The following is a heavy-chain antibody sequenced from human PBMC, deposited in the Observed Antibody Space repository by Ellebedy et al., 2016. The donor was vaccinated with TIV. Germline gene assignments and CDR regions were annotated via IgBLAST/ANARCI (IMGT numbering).Heavy chain of an antibody. D-gene: IGHD6-13*01. CDR2: IIPILGIA. CDR1: GGTFSSYA. V-gene: IGHV1-69*04. CDR3: ARDRDSSSWYFGGYYYYGMDV. J-gene: IGHJ6*02. Sequence: AASVKVSCKASGGTFSSYAISWVRQAPGQGLEWMGRIIPILGIANYAQKFQGRVTITADKSTSTAYMELSSLRSEDTAVYYSARDRDSSSWYFGGYYYYGMDVWGQGTTVTVSS.